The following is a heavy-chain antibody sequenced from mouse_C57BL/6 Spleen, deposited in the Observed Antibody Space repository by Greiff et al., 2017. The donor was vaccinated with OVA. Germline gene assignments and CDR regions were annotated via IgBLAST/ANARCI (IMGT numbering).Heavy chain of an antibody. J-gene: IGHJ1*03. CDR1: GFTFNTYA. CDR3: VREEEYYYGSSWGYFDV. V-gene: IGHV10-3*01. D-gene: IGHD1-1*01. Sequence: EVKLVESGGGLVQPKGSLKLSCAASGFTFNTYAMHWVRQAPGKGLEWVARIRSKSSNYATYYADSVKDRFTISRDDSQSMLYLQMNNLKTEDTAMYYCVREEEYYYGSSWGYFDVWGTGTTVTVSS. CDR2: IRSKSSNYAT.